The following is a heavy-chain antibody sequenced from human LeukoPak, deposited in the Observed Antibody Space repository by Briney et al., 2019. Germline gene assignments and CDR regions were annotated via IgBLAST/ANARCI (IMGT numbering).Heavy chain of an antibody. V-gene: IGHV3-53*01. Sequence: PGGSLRLSCTLSGLTFNDNYMSWVRQAPGKGLEWVSLIFPDGQTYYSDFVQGRFSISRDMSRNTLFLDMSSLRAEDTAVFFCARANPVYGDFDYWGQGTLVTVSS. CDR2: IFPDGQT. D-gene: IGHD4-17*01. CDR3: ARANPVYGDFDY. J-gene: IGHJ4*02. CDR1: GLTFNDNY.